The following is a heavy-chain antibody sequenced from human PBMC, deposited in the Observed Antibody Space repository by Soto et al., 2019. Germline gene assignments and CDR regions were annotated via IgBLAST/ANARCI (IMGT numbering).Heavy chain of an antibody. CDR3: ARGPSSSSLHYNWFDP. D-gene: IGHD6-6*01. V-gene: IGHV3-48*03. CDR1: GFTFSSYE. CDR2: ISSSGSTI. Sequence: LRLSCAASGFTFSSYEMNWVRQALGKGLEWVSYISSSGSTIYYADSVKGRFTISRDNAKNSLYLQMNSLRAEDTAVYYCARGPSSSSLHYNWFDPWGQGTLVTVSS. J-gene: IGHJ5*02.